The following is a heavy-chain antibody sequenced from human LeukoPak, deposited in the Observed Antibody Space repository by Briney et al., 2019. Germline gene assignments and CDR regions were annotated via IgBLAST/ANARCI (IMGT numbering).Heavy chain of an antibody. CDR2: IYPGDSGT. CDR3: ASAYCGGDCYLNDAFDI. J-gene: IGHJ3*02. V-gene: IGHV5-51*01. CDR1: GYRFTSYW. Sequence: GESLKISCKGSGYRFTSYWIGWVRQMPGKGLECMGIIYPGDSGTRYSPSFQGQVTISADKSISTAYLQWSSLKASDTAMYYCASAYCGGDCYLNDAFDIWGQGTMVTVSS. D-gene: IGHD2-21*02.